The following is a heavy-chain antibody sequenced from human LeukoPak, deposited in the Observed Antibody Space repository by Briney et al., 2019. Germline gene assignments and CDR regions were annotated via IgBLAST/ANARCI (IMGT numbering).Heavy chain of an antibody. V-gene: IGHV1-8*01. Sequence: GASVKVSCKASGYTFTSYDINWVRQATGQGLEWMGWMNPNSGNTGYAQKFQGRVTMTRNTSISTAYMELSSLRSEDTAVYYCARGPGSSWFEIGYYYYMDVRGKGTTVTVSS. D-gene: IGHD6-13*01. CDR3: ARGPGSSWFEIGYYYYMDV. CDR2: MNPNSGNT. CDR1: GYTFTSYD. J-gene: IGHJ6*03.